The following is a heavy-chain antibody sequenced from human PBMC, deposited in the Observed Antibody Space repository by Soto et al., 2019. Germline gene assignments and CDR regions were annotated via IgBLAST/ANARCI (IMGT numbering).Heavy chain of an antibody. V-gene: IGHV1-69*01. J-gene: IGHJ3*02. Sequence: QVQLVQSGAEVKKPGSSVNVSCKASGGTFSSYAISWVRQAPGQGLEWMGGIIPIFGTANYAQKFQGRVTITADESTSTAYMELSSLRSEYTAVYYCATYVTYYDILTQAFDIWGQGTMVTVSS. CDR2: IIPIFGTA. CDR3: ATYVTYYDILTQAFDI. CDR1: GGTFSSYA. D-gene: IGHD3-9*01.